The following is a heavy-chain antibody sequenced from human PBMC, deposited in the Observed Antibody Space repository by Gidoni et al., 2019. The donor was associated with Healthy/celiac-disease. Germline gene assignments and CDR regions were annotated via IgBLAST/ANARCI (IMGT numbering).Heavy chain of an antibody. CDR2: INHSGST. D-gene: IGHD3-3*01. J-gene: IGHJ4*02. V-gene: IGHV4-34*01. CDR3: ARGRGFWSGSKYYYFDY. CDR1: GGSFSGYY. Sequence: QVQLQQWGAGLLKPSETLSLTCAVYGGSFSGYYWSWIRQPPGKGLEWIGEINHSGSTNYNPSLKSRVTISVDTSKNQFSLKLSSVTAADTAVYYCARGRGFWSGSKYYYFDYWGQGTLVTVSS.